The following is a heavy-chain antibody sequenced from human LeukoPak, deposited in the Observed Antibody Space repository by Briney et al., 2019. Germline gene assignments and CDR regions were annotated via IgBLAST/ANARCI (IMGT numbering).Heavy chain of an antibody. CDR3: ARDPYSGSYGAYY. CDR1: GFTFSSYG. Sequence: GGSLRLSCAASGFTFSSYGMHWVRQAPGKGLEWVAVIWYDGSNKYYADSVKSRFTISRDNSKNTLYLQMNSLRAEDTAVYYCARDPYSGSYGAYYWGQGTLVTVSS. D-gene: IGHD1-26*01. V-gene: IGHV3-33*08. CDR2: IWYDGSNK. J-gene: IGHJ4*02.